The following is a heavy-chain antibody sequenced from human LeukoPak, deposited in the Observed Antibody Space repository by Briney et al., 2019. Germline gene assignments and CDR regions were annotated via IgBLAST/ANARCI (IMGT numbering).Heavy chain of an antibody. J-gene: IGHJ3*02. CDR3: ARASYYHSTDPDDAFDI. CDR2: ISAYNGNT. D-gene: IGHD3-22*01. V-gene: IGHV1-18*01. CDR1: GYTFTSYG. Sequence: GASVKVSCKASGYTFTSYGISWVRQAPGQGLEWMGWISAYNGNTNYAQKLQGRVTMTTDTSTSTAYMELRSLRSDDTAVYFCARASYYHSTDPDDAFDIWGQGTMVTVSS.